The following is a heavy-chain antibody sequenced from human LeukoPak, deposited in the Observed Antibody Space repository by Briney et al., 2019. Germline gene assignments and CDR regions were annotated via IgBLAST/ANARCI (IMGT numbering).Heavy chain of an antibody. J-gene: IGHJ4*02. D-gene: IGHD6-13*01. V-gene: IGHV3-23*01. CDR2: ISGSGDNT. CDR3: AKYPASGGYFDY. CDR1: GFTFSTYS. Sequence: GGSLRLSCAASGFTFSTYSKSWVRLVPGKGLEWVSGISGSGDNTYYTDSVKGRFTISRDNSKNTLYLQMNSLRAEDTAVFYCAKYPASGGYFDYWGQGTLVTVSS.